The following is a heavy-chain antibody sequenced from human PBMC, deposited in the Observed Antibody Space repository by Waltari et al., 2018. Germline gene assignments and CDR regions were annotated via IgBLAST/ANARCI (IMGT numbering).Heavy chain of an antibody. J-gene: IGHJ6*02. CDR2: TYYRSKWYN. Sequence: QVQLQPSGPGLVKPSQTLSLTCAISGDSVSSNSAAWNWIRQSPSRGLEWLGRTYYRSKWYNDYAVSVKSRITINPDTSKNQFSLQLNSVTPEDTAVYYCARDASDIVVVPAAREAYYYYGMDVWGQGP. CDR3: ARDASDIVVVPAAREAYYYYGMDV. CDR1: GDSVSSNSAA. D-gene: IGHD2-2*01. V-gene: IGHV6-1*01.